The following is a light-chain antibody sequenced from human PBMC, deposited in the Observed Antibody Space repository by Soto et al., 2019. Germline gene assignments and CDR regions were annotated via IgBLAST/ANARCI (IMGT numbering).Light chain of an antibody. Sequence: EMVLTQSPGTLSFSPGETATLSCRASETVDTSSLGWYQQKPGRAPSLLIYSASRRATGIPDRFDASGSATDFTLTISRLEPEDFAVYYCHQYGSSPLTFGGGTKVDIK. CDR1: ETVDTSS. V-gene: IGKV3-20*01. CDR2: SAS. CDR3: HQYGSSPLT. J-gene: IGKJ4*01.